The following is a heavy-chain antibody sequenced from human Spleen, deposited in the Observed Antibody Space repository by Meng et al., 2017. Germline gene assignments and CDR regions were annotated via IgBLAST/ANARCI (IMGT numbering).Heavy chain of an antibody. CDR3: ARGPTTMAHDFDY. CDR2: INHSGST. D-gene: IGHD4-11*01. Sequence: QVQLQQWGAGLLKPSETPSLTCVVSGGSFSDYYWSWIRQPPGKGLGWIGEINHSGSTNYNPSLESRATISVDTSQNNLSLKLSSVTAADSAVYYCARGPTTMAHDFDYWGQGTLVTVFS. J-gene: IGHJ4*02. V-gene: IGHV4-34*01. CDR1: GGSFSDYY.